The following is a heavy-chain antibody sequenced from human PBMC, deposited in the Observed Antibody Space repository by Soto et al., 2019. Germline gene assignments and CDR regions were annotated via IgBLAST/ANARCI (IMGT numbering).Heavy chain of an antibody. V-gene: IGHV4-39*01. Sequence: PSETLSLTCTVSGGSISSSSYYWGWIRQPPGKGLEWIGSIYYSGSTYYNPSLKSRVTISVDTSKNQFSLKLSSVTAADTAVYYCANAKYYDSSGYYPFDYWGQGTLVTVSS. CDR3: ANAKYYDSSGYYPFDY. CDR2: IYYSGST. D-gene: IGHD3-22*01. J-gene: IGHJ4*02. CDR1: GGSISSSSYY.